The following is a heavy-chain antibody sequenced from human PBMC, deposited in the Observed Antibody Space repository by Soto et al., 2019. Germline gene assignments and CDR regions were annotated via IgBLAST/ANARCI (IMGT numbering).Heavy chain of an antibody. CDR3: ARVRGGGSEYFFDY. Sequence: ASVKVSCKASGYTFTRYNVHWVRQAPGQGLEWLAIINPSGGTTYYVQKFEGRVTLTTDTSTSTVYMELSSLRSDDTAVYYCARVRGGGSEYFFDYWGQGTLVTVSS. D-gene: IGHD2-15*01. CDR2: INPSGGTT. V-gene: IGHV1-46*01. J-gene: IGHJ4*02. CDR1: GYTFTRYN.